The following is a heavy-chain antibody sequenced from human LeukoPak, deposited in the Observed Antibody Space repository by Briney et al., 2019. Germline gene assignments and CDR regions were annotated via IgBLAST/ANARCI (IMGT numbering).Heavy chain of an antibody. CDR2: ISGSGGST. CDR1: GFTVSSNY. Sequence: GGSLRLSCAASGFTVSSNYMSWVRQAPGKGLKWVSAISGSGGSTYYADSVKGRFTISRDNSKNTLYLQMNSLRAEDTAVYYCAKDLGYCSSTSCYGGDYWGQGTLVTVSS. J-gene: IGHJ4*02. D-gene: IGHD2-2*01. CDR3: AKDLGYCSSTSCYGGDY. V-gene: IGHV3-23*01.